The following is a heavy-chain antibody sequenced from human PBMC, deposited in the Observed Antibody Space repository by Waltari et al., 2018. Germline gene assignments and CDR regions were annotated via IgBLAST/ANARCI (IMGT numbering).Heavy chain of an antibody. V-gene: IGHV5-51*01. CDR2: IFPGDSHS. CDR1: GYVFSNYW. D-gene: IGHD3-10*01. J-gene: IGHJ4*02. Sequence: EVQLVQSGAEVKKPGESLSLPCMTFGYVFSNYWTGWVRQMPGKGLEWMGIIFPGDSHSNYSPPFQGQVTMSVNMSIATAYLQWTSLQASDTAMYYCARSLVRGVIQSFDFWGQGTLVTVSS. CDR3: ARSLVRGVIQSFDF.